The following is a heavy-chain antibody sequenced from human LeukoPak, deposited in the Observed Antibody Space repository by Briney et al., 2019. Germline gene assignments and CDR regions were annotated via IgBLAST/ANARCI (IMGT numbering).Heavy chain of an antibody. CDR2: INANSGGT. D-gene: IGHD3-3*01. Sequence: GASVKASCKASGYTLTAYFIHWVRQAPGQGLEWMGWINANSGGTDYAQKFQGRVTMTRDTSISTAYMELSRLRSDDAAVYYCESHGWSGYYKPTAGYFDYWGQGTLVTVSS. CDR1: GYTLTAYF. J-gene: IGHJ4*02. CDR3: ESHGWSGYYKPTAGYFDY. V-gene: IGHV1-2*02.